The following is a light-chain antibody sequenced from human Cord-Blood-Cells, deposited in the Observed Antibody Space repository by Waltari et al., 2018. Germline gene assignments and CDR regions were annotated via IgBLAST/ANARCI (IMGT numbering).Light chain of an antibody. Sequence: SALTHPPSAPGSPGRPFTIPCTGPRSDVGGYNYVSWYQRHPGKAPKLMIYEVSKRPSGVPDRFSGSKSGNTASLTVSGLQAEDEADYYCSSYAGSNNLVFGTGTKVTVL. CDR2: EVS. J-gene: IGLJ1*01. CDR3: SSYAGSNNLV. V-gene: IGLV2-8*01. CDR1: RSDVGGYNY.